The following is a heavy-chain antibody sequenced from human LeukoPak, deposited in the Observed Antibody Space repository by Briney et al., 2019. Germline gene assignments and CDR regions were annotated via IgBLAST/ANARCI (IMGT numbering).Heavy chain of an antibody. D-gene: IGHD6-13*01. Sequence: GGSLRLSCVASGFTFSSYGMHWVRQAPGKGLEGVAVICYDGSNKYYADSVKGRFTISRDNSKNTLYLQMNSLRAEDTAVYYCVRDIAAAGAYGMDVWGQGTTVTVSS. J-gene: IGHJ6*02. CDR3: VRDIAAAGAYGMDV. V-gene: IGHV3-33*01. CDR2: ICYDGSNK. CDR1: GFTFSSYG.